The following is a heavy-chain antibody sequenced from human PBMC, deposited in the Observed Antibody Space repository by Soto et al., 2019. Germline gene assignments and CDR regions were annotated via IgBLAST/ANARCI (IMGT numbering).Heavy chain of an antibody. V-gene: IGHV4-31*03. Sequence: SETLSLTCTVSGGSISSGGYYWSWIRQHPGKGLEWIGYIYYSGSTYYNPSLKSRVTISVDTSKNQFSLKLSSVTAADTAVYYCARGYEWLRFLHWFDPWGQGTLVTVSS. CDR1: GGSISSGGYY. J-gene: IGHJ5*02. CDR3: ARGYEWLRFLHWFDP. D-gene: IGHD5-12*01. CDR2: IYYSGST.